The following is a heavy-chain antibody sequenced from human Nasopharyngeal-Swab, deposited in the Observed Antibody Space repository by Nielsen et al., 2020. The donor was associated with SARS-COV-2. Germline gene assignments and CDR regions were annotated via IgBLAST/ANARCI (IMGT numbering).Heavy chain of an antibody. CDR2: INPSGVST. D-gene: IGHD2-8*01. V-gene: IGHV1-46*01. CDR3: AEVYTTSSFALGY. CDR1: GYTFTNSY. Sequence: ASVKVSCKASGYTFTNSYMHWVRQAPGQGLEWMGIINPSGVSTTYAQNFQGRVTMTRDTSTSTVYMELSSLRSEDTALYYCAEVYTTSSFALGYWGRGTLVTVSS. J-gene: IGHJ4*02.